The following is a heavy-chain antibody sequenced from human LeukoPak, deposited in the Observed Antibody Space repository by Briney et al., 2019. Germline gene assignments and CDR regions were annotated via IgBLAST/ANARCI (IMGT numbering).Heavy chain of an antibody. CDR2: ISWNSGSI. CDR3: ARPLTPTGSGWYSFNY. CDR1: GFTFDDYA. J-gene: IGHJ4*02. D-gene: IGHD6-19*01. V-gene: IGHV3-9*01. Sequence: PGTSLRLSCAASGFTFDDYAMHWVRQAPGKGLEWVSGISWNSGSIGYADSVKGRFTISRDNAKNSLYLQMNSLRAEDTALYYCARPLTPTGSGWYSFNYGGKETVATV.